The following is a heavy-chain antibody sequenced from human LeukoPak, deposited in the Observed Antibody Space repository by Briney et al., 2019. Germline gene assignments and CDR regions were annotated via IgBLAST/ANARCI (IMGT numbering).Heavy chain of an antibody. CDR2: IYVTGST. CDR3: ARHIGGGIEDMDV. V-gene: IGHV4-59*08. CDR1: GGSIGTYH. Sequence: SETLSLTCIVSGGSIGTYHWSWIRQSPGKGLEWIGYIYVTGSTRYNPYLQSRVTISVDTPRNQFFLKMSSVTAADTAVYYCARHIGGGIEDMDVWGTGTKVTVSS. J-gene: IGHJ6*03. D-gene: IGHD3-16*02.